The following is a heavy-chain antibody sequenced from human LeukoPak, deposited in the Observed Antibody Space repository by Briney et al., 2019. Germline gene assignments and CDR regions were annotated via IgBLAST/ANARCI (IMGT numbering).Heavy chain of an antibody. Sequence: ASVKVSCKASGHTSTTYAIHWVRQAPGQGLEWMGWINAGNGNIKYSQKFQGRVAITGDTSASTAYMELSSLRSEDTAVYYCARGYCSSTSCYMDVWGQGTTVT. CDR1: GHTSTTYA. CDR3: ARGYCSSTSCYMDV. CDR2: INAGNGNI. V-gene: IGHV1-3*01. J-gene: IGHJ6*02. D-gene: IGHD2-2*01.